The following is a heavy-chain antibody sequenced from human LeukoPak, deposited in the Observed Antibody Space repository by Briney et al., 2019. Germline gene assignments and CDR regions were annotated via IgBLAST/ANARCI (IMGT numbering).Heavy chain of an antibody. CDR2: INPNNGGT. V-gene: IGHV1-2*02. Sequence: ASVKVSCKASGYTFTGYCIHWVRQAPGQGLEWMGWINPNNGGTNYAQKFQGRVIMTRDTSISTAYMDLSSLISDDTAIYYCARDSCSLSSCPFFGYWGQGTPVTVSS. J-gene: IGHJ4*02. CDR3: ARDSCSLSSCPFFGY. CDR1: GYTFTGYC. D-gene: IGHD2-2*01.